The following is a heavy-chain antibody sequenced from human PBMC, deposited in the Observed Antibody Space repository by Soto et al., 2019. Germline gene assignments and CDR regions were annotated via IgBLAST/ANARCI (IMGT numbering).Heavy chain of an antibody. V-gene: IGHV2-26*04. Sequence: QVTVKESGPVLVKPTETLTLTCTVSGFSLSNAGLGVSWIRQPLGKALEWLAHIFSNDEKSYSTSLKSRLTIYKDTSKSQVVLTMTNMDPVDTATYYCASTYSTSWYWFDPWGQGTLVTVSS. CDR1: GFSLSNAGLG. CDR3: ASTYSTSWYWFDP. CDR2: IFSNDEK. J-gene: IGHJ5*02. D-gene: IGHD6-13*01.